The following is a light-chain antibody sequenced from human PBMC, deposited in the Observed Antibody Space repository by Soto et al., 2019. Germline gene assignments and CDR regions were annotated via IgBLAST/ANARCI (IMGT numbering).Light chain of an antibody. CDR3: CSFALRSTLI. CDR1: IRDVGNYNL. V-gene: IGLV2-23*01. Sequence: QSALTQPASVSGSPGQSITISCTGTIRDVGNYNLVSWYQQYPGKAPKLMIYEGGKRPSGVSNRFSGSKSGNTASLTISGLQAEDEADYYCCSFALRSTLIFGGGTKVTVL. CDR2: EGG. J-gene: IGLJ2*01.